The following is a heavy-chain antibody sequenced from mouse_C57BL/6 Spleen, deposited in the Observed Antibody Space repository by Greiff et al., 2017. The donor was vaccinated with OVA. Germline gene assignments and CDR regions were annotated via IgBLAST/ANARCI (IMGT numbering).Heavy chain of an antibody. CDR2: INPGSGGT. Sequence: VQLQQSGAELVRPGTSVKVSCKASGYAFTNYLIEWVKQRPGQGLEWIGVINPGSGGTNYNEKFKGKATLTADKSSSTAYMQLSRLTSEDSAVYFCARSTGYYVDYWGQGTTLTVSS. D-gene: IGHD2-1*01. V-gene: IGHV1-54*01. J-gene: IGHJ2*01. CDR3: ARSTGYYVDY. CDR1: GYAFTNYL.